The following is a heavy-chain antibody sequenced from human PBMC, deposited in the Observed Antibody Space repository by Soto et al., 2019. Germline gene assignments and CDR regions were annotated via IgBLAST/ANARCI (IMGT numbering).Heavy chain of an antibody. CDR2: IIPFSGTP. J-gene: IGHJ5*01. Sequence: QVQLVQSGAEVKKPGSSVKVSCEPSGDTFSTYGLNWVRQAPGQGLEWMGGIIPFSGTPNYAQKFQDRVTITEDESTGTAYMEVTSLRLEDTAVYYCARAHYRGGSGNFWINWFDSWGQGTLVTVSS. CDR1: GDTFSTYG. D-gene: IGHD3-10*01. CDR3: ARAHYRGGSGNFWINWFDS. V-gene: IGHV1-69*01.